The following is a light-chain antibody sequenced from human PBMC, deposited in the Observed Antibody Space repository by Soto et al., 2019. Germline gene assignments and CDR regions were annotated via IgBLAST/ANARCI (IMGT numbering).Light chain of an antibody. J-gene: IGKJ2*01. Sequence: DIQMTQSPSTLSAYVGDRVTITCRTSQSTSSWLAWYQQKPGKAPKLLIYDASTLESGVPSRFSGSGSGTEFTLTISSLQPDDFATYYCQQYSNYLYTFGQGTKLEIK. CDR2: DAS. CDR3: QQYSNYLYT. CDR1: QSTSSW. V-gene: IGKV1-5*01.